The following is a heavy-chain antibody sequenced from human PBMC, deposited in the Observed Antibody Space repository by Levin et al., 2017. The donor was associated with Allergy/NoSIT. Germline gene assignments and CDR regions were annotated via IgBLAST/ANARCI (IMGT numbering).Heavy chain of an antibody. CDR2: INHSGST. D-gene: IGHD3-3*01. V-gene: IGHV4-34*01. CDR3: ARHGHYDFLYYYYGMDG. CDR1: GGSFSGYY. J-gene: IGHJ6*02. Sequence: SETLSLTCAVYGGSFSGYYWSWIRQPPGKGLEWIGEINHSGSTNYNPSLKSRVTISVDTSKNQFSLKLSSVTAADTAVYYCARHGHYDFLYYYYGMDGWGQGTTVTVSS.